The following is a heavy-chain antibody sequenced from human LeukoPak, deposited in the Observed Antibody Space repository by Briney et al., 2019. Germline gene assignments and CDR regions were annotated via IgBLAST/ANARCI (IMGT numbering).Heavy chain of an antibody. CDR1: GVSISSYY. J-gene: IGHJ6*03. V-gene: IGHV4-59*01. Sequence: SETLSLTCPVSGVSISSYYWSWLRQPPGKGLEWIGYIYYSGSTNYNPSLKSRVTISVDTSKHLFSLKLRSVTAADTAVYYCARTTEAHSWRTRYYDYYMDVWGKGTTVTVS. CDR2: IYYSGST. D-gene: IGHD6-13*01. CDR3: ARTTEAHSWRTRYYDYYMDV.